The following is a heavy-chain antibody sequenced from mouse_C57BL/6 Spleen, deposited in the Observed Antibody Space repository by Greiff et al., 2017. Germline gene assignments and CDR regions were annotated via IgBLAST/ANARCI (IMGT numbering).Heavy chain of an antibody. CDR3: ARSRSLTGAAADY. CDR1: GYTFTSYW. CDR2: IHPNSGST. J-gene: IGHJ2*01. D-gene: IGHD4-1*01. V-gene: IGHV1-64*01. Sequence: QVQLQQPGAELVKPGASVKLSCKASGYTFTSYWMHWVKQRPGQGLEWIGMIHPNSGSTNYNEKFKSKATLTVDKSSSTAYMQLSSLTSGDSAVYYCARSRSLTGAAADYWGQGTTLTVSS.